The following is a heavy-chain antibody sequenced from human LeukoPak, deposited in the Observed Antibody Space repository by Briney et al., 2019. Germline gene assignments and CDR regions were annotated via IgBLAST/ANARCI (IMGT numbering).Heavy chain of an antibody. V-gene: IGHV4-59*11. CDR3: ARDATSDYYYYMDV. J-gene: IGHJ6*03. CDR1: GGSISSHY. CDR2: IYYSGST. D-gene: IGHD2-15*01. Sequence: SETLSLTCTVSGGSISSHYWSWIRQPPGKGLEWIGYIYYSGSTNYNPSLKSRVTISVDTSKNQFSLKLSSVTAADTAVYYCARDATSDYYYYMDVRGKGTTVAVSS.